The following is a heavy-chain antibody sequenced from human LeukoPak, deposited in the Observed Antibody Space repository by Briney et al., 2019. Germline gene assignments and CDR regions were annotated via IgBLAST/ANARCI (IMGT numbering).Heavy chain of an antibody. CDR2: INHSGST. Sequence: SETLSLTCAVYGGPFSGYYWSWIRQPPGKGLEWIGEINHSGSTNYNPSLKSRVTISVDTSKNQFSLKLSSVTAADTAVYYCARHDSRPDYWGQGTLVTVSS. V-gene: IGHV4-34*01. D-gene: IGHD3-22*01. CDR1: GGPFSGYY. CDR3: ARHDSRPDY. J-gene: IGHJ4*02.